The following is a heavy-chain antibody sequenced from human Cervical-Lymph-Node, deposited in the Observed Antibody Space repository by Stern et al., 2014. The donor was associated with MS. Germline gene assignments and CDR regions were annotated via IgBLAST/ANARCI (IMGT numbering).Heavy chain of an antibody. CDR1: GFTFRDHY. D-gene: IGHD4-23*01. CDR3: ARVTAVAIDY. Sequence: EVQLVESGGGLVQPGGSLRLSCTASGFTFRDHYMDWVRQAPGQGLEWVGRIRKKGENYIADYAASLTGRFSISRDDSKNSLFLQMNSLSPEDTAVYYCARVTAVAIDYWGQGTLVTVSS. V-gene: IGHV3-72*01. CDR2: IRKKGENYIA. J-gene: IGHJ4*02.